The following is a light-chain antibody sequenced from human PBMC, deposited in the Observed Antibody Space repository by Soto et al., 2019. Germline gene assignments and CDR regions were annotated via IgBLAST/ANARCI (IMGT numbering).Light chain of an antibody. CDR2: GAS. J-gene: IGKJ1*01. CDR3: QHHNSYSQT. V-gene: IGKV1-5*01. CDR1: QSIRHY. Sequence: DIQMTQSPPTLSASVGDRVTITCRASQSIRHYLAWYQQMPGKAPKLLIYGASTLQSGVPSRFSGSGSGTEFTLTICSLQPDDFGTYFCQHHNSYSQTFGQGTKVAIK.